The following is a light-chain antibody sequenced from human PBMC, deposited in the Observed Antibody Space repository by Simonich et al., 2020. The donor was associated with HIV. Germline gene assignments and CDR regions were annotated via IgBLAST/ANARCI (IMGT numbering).Light chain of an antibody. J-gene: IGLJ3*02. Sequence: QSALTQPASVSGSPGQSITISCTATSSDLGGFYFVSWYQQHPGKVPKLIMYDVSERPSWVSNRFSGSKSGNTASLTISGLQAEDEADYYCSSYTNINTLVFGGGTKLTVV. V-gene: IGLV2-14*03. CDR3: SSYTNINTLV. CDR2: DVS. CDR1: SSDLGGFYF.